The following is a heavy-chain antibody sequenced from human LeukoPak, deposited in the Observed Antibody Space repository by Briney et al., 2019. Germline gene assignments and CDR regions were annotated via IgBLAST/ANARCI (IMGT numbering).Heavy chain of an antibody. Sequence: SVTVSCKASGGTFSSYTISWVRQAPGQGLEWMGRIIPILGIANYAQKFQGRVTITADKSTSTAYMELSSLRSEDTAVYYCARATVTNNWFDPWGQGTLVTVSS. CDR3: ARATVTNNWFDP. CDR1: GGTFSSYT. V-gene: IGHV1-69*02. D-gene: IGHD4-17*01. CDR2: IIPILGIA. J-gene: IGHJ5*02.